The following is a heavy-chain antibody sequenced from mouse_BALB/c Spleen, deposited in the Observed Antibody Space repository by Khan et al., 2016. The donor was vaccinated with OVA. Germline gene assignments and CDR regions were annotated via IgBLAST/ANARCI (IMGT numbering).Heavy chain of an antibody. Sequence: QVQLKESGAELVRPGVSVKISCKGSGYTFTDFTMHWVKQSHAKSLEWIGVISTYYGDVTYNQKFKGKATMTVDKSSSTAYMELARLTSEDSAIXVGTRGGGGNRFAYWGQGTLVTVSA. CDR3: TRGGGGNRFAY. CDR2: ISTYYGDV. CDR1: GYTFTDFT. J-gene: IGHJ3*01. V-gene: IGHV1S137*01.